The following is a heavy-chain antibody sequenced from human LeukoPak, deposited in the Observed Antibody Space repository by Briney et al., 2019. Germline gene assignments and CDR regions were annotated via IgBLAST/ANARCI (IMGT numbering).Heavy chain of an antibody. Sequence: PSETLSLTCAVSGYSISSGYYWGWIRQPPGKGLEWIESIYHCGSTYYNPSLKSRVTISVDTSKNQFSLKLSSVTAADTAVYYCARGLTYYDFWSGHHPGSYYMDVWGKGTTVTVSS. J-gene: IGHJ6*03. CDR2: IYHCGST. CDR1: GYSISSGYY. CDR3: ARGLTYYDFWSGHHPGSYYMDV. D-gene: IGHD3-3*01. V-gene: IGHV4-38-2*01.